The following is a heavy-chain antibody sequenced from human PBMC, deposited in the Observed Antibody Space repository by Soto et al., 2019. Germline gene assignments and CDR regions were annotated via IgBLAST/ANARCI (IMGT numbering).Heavy chain of an antibody. Sequence: QVQLVQSGAEVKKPGASVKVSCKASGYTFTSYGISWVRQAPGEGLEWMGWISAYNGNTNYAQKLQGRVTMTTDTSTSTAYMELRSLRSDDTAVYYCASRDYYDSDYYGMDVWGQGTTVTVSS. CDR3: ASRDYYDSDYYGMDV. CDR2: ISAYNGNT. V-gene: IGHV1-18*01. J-gene: IGHJ6*02. D-gene: IGHD3-22*01. CDR1: GYTFTSYG.